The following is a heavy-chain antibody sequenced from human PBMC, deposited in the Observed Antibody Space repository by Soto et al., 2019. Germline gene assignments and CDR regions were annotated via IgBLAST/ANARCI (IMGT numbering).Heavy chain of an antibody. CDR2: ISSSGTII. V-gene: IGHV3-48*02. D-gene: IGHD3-10*01. CDR3: ATYHYGSNSDALDF. J-gene: IGHJ4*02. CDR1: GFTFSSYS. Sequence: EVQLVESGGGLVQPGGSLRLSCAASGFTFSSYSINWVRQAPGKGLEWVSFISSSGTIIYYADSVKGRFLISRDNPKNSLFMQMNGLRDDDTAVYYSATYHYGSNSDALDFWGQGTLVTVS.